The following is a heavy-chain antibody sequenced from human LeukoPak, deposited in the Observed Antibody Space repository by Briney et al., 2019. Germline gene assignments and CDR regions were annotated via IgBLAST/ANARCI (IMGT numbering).Heavy chain of an antibody. CDR3: ARALGLGQFDP. Sequence: ASVKVSCKASGYMFSINDMHWVRQAPGQGLEWMGIINPSDGRTTYAQKFQGRLTLTRDTSTSTVYMELSSLRSEDTAVYYCARALGLGQFDPWGQGTLVTVSS. CDR2: INPSDGRT. D-gene: IGHD3/OR15-3a*01. CDR1: GYMFSIND. J-gene: IGHJ5*02. V-gene: IGHV1-46*01.